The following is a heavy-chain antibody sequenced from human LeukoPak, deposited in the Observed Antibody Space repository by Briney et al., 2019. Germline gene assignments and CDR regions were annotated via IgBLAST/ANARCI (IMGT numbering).Heavy chain of an antibody. Sequence: GGSLRLSCAASGFTFRSYAMHWVRQAPGKGLEYVSGISSNGGSTYYGNSVKGRFTISRDNSRNTLYLQMGSLRDEDMAVYYCARDWGSGHETDDYYYYYMDVWGKGTTVTVSS. J-gene: IGHJ6*03. D-gene: IGHD3-16*01. CDR2: ISSNGGST. CDR1: GFTFRSYA. CDR3: ARDWGSGHETDDYYYYYMDV. V-gene: IGHV3-64*01.